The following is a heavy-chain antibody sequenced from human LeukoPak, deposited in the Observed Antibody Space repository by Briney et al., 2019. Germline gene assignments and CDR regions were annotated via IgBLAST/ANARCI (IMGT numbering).Heavy chain of an antibody. CDR1: VFPSSTFT. D-gene: IGHD2-2*01. J-gene: IGHJ4*02. Sequence: VGTPSPSSAASVFPSSTFTTHGVRETPGKGLVRVSRIKINGSIRRYADSVKGRFTISRDNAKNTLYLQMNSLRAEDTAVYYCARDCRSSTSCYDYWGQGTLVTVSS. CDR3: ARDCRSSTSCYDY. CDR2: IKINGSIR. V-gene: IGHV3-74*01.